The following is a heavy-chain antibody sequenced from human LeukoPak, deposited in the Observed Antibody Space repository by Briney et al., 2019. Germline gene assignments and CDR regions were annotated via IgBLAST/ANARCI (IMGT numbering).Heavy chain of an antibody. CDR2: ISAYNGNT. CDR1: GYTFTSYG. D-gene: IGHD6-13*01. J-gene: IGHJ4*02. V-gene: IGHV1-18*01. CDR3: ARDRASTHRYTSSWYDGDY. Sequence: ASVKVSCKASGYTFTSYGISWVRQAPGQGLEWMGWISAYNGNTNYAQKLQGRVTMTTDTSTSTAYMELRSLRSDDTAVYYCARDRASTHRYTSSWYDGDYWGQGTLVTVSS.